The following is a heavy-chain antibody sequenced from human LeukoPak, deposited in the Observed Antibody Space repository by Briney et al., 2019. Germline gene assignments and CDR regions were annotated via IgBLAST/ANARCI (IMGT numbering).Heavy chain of an antibody. Sequence: GGSLRLSCAASGFSFSTYGIHWVRQAPGKGLEWVAIISYDGSTKYYGDSVKGRFTISRDNSKNTLYLEMNSLRGEDTAVYYCARSPGFNYGYGWFDLWGQGALVTVSS. CDR2: ISYDGSTK. V-gene: IGHV3-30*03. J-gene: IGHJ5*02. CDR3: ARSPGFNYGYGWFDL. CDR1: GFSFSTYG. D-gene: IGHD4-17*01.